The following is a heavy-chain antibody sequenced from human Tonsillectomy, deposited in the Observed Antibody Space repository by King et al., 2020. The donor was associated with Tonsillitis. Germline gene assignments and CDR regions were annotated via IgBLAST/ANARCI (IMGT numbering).Heavy chain of an antibody. D-gene: IGHD3-22*01. V-gene: IGHV4-39*06. CDR1: GGSISSSSYY. Sequence: QLQESGPGLVKPSETLSLICSVSGGSISSSSYYWGWIRQPPGKGLEWIGSIYYSGSTYYNPSLKSRVTISVDTSKNQFPLKLSSVTAADTAVYYCAMTYYYDSSGYPTSFDYWGQGTLVTVSS. CDR2: IYYSGST. CDR3: AMTYYYDSSGYPTSFDY. J-gene: IGHJ4*02.